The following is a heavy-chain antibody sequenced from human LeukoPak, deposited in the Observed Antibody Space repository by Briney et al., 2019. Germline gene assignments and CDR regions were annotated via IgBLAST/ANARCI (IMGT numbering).Heavy chain of an antibody. V-gene: IGHV3-30*03. J-gene: IGHJ6*02. CDR3: ARGLAVAGNCMDV. D-gene: IGHD6-19*01. CDR1: GFTFSSYG. CDR2: ISYDGSNN. Sequence: AGGSLRLSCTASGFTFSSYGMHWVRQAPGKGLEWVAVISYDGSNNYYTDSVKGRFTISRDNSKNTLYLQMNSLRAEDTAVYYCARGLAVAGNCMDVWGQGTTVTVSS.